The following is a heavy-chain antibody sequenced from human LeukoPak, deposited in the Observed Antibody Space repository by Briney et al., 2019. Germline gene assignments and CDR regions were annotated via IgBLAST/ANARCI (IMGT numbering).Heavy chain of an antibody. CDR2: INPYSGDT. J-gene: IGHJ4*02. CDR1: GYTFTYYY. D-gene: IGHD2-15*01. CDR3: ARASVENTLRIDDY. Sequence: GASVKVSCKASGYTFTYYYMHWVRPAPGQGLEWMGWINPYSGDTNYAQKFQGRVTMTRDTPITTAYMDLSRLKSDDTAVYYCARASVENTLRIDDYWGQGTLVTVSS. V-gene: IGHV1-2*02.